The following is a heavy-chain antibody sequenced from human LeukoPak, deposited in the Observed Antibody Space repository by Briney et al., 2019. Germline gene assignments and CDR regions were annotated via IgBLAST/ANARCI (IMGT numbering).Heavy chain of an antibody. CDR2: IIPFLGIA. CDR1: GGSFSSFG. J-gene: IGHJ5*02. CDR3: ARAGSPTLNYFDA. Sequence: SVKVSCRTSGGSFSSFGLIWVRQAPGQGLEWMGRIIPFLGIANYAQKFQGRATITADKSTRTAYMELTSLTSEDTAMYFCARAGSPTLNYFDAWGQGSLVSVSS. V-gene: IGHV1-69*04. D-gene: IGHD1-1*01.